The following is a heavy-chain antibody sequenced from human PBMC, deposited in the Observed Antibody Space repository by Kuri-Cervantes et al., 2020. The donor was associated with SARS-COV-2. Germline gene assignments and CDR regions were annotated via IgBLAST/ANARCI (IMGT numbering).Heavy chain of an antibody. D-gene: IGHD3-3*01. Sequence: SETLSLTCAVYGGSFNDYWWSWVRQPPGTGLEWIGDIKHSGSTNCNPSLKSRVTISVDTSKNQFSLKLTSVTAADTAVYYCARHVRSSSYDFWSGYYHPDFDYWGQGTLVTVSS. CDR2: IKHSGST. J-gene: IGHJ4*02. CDR1: GGSFNDYW. V-gene: IGHV4-34*01. CDR3: ARHVRSSSYDFWSGYYHPDFDY.